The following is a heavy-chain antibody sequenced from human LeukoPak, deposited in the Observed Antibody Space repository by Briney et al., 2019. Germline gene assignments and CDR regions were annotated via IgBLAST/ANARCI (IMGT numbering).Heavy chain of an antibody. J-gene: IGHJ4*02. Sequence: ASVKVSCKASGYTLTSYDINWVRQATGQGLEWMGWMNPNSGRTGYAQNFQGRITITRDTSISTAYLELSSLRSDDTAVYYCTRETSSRYFDYWGQGTLVTVSS. CDR1: GYTLTSYD. CDR3: TRETSSRYFDY. V-gene: IGHV1-8*01. CDR2: MNPNSGRT.